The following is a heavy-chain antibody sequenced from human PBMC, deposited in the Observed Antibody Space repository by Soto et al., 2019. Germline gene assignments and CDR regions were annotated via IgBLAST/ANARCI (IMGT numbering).Heavy chain of an antibody. D-gene: IGHD3-10*01. V-gene: IGHV3-30-3*01. CDR1: GFTFSSHS. CDR2: ISYDGNIK. Sequence: QVQLVESGGGVVQPGRSLRLSCAASGFTFSSHSIQWVRQAPGKGLEWVAVISYDGNIKSYADSVKGRFTISRDNSKNTAYLQMNSLRAEDTAVFYCAREWSTSGDLDYWGQGTLVIVSS. J-gene: IGHJ4*02. CDR3: AREWSTSGDLDY.